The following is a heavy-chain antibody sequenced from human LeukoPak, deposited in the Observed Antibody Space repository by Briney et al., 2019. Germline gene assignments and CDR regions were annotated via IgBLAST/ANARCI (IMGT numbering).Heavy chain of an antibody. CDR3: ARHLGGYSSSWYYPEFDY. Sequence: SETLSLTCTVSGGSISSYYRSWIRQPPGKGLEWIGYIYYSGSTNYNPSLKSRVTISVDTSKNQFSLKLSSVTAADTAVYYCARHLGGYSSSWYYPEFDYWGQGTLVTVSS. D-gene: IGHD6-13*01. CDR1: GGSISSYY. CDR2: IYYSGST. V-gene: IGHV4-59*08. J-gene: IGHJ4*02.